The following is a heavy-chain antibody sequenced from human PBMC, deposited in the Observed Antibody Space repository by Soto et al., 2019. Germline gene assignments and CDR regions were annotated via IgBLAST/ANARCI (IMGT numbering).Heavy chain of an antibody. V-gene: IGHV3-11*01. CDR2: ISSSGSTI. Sequence: PGGSLRLSCAASGFTFSDYYMSWIRQAPGKGLEWVSYISSSGSTIYYADSVKGRFTISRDNAKNSLYLQMNSLRAEDTAVYYCARVTCSTSCYVAYYYYYMDVWGKGTKVTVSS. CDR3: ARVTCSTSCYVAYYYYYMDV. J-gene: IGHJ6*03. D-gene: IGHD2-2*01. CDR1: GFTFSDYY.